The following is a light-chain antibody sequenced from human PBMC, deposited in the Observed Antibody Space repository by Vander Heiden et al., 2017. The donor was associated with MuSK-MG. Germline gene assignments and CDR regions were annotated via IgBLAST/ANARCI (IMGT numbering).Light chain of an antibody. Sequence: QSALTQPASVSGSPGQSITISCTGTSRDVGGYNYVSWYQQQPGKAPKLMIYDVSKRPSGVSNRFSGSKSGNTASLTISGLQAEDEADYYCSSYTSSSTYVFGTGTKVTVL. CDR3: SSYTSSSTYV. V-gene: IGLV2-14*03. J-gene: IGLJ1*01. CDR1: SRDVGGYNY. CDR2: DVS.